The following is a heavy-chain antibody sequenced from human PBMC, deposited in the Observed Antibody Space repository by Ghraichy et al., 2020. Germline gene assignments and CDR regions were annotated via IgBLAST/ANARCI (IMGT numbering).Heavy chain of an antibody. CDR2: INPNSGGT. V-gene: IGHV1-2*02. D-gene: IGHD2-15*01. Sequence: ASVKVSCKAYGYTFTGYYMHWVRQAPGQGLEWKGWINPNSGGTNYAQKFQGRVTMTRDTSISTAYMELSRLRSDDTAVYYCARVTKLLEVPYYYGMDVWGQGTTVTVSS. J-gene: IGHJ6*02. CDR1: GYTFTGYY. CDR3: ARVTKLLEVPYYYGMDV.